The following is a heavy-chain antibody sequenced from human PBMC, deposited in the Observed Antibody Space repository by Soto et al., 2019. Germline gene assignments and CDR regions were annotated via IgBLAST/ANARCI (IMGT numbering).Heavy chain of an antibody. CDR3: ATVPHDYGPLNDWYFDL. D-gene: IGHD4-17*01. CDR1: GYTLTELS. V-gene: IGHV1-24*01. CDR2: FDPEDGET. J-gene: IGHJ2*01. Sequence: QVQLVQSGAEVKKPGASVKVSCKVSGYTLTELSMHWVRQAPGKGLEWMGGFDPEDGETIYAQKFQGRVTMTEDTSTGTVYRELGSLRSEDTTGYYCATVPHDYGPLNDWYFDLWGRGTLVTVSS.